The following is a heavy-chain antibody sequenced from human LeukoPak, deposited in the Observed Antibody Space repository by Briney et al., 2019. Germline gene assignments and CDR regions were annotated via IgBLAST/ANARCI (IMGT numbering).Heavy chain of an antibody. V-gene: IGHV3-33*03. J-gene: IGHJ4*02. Sequence: GGSLRLSCAASGFTFSSYGMHWVRQAPGKGLEWVAVIWYDGSNKYYADSVKGRFTISRDNAKNTLYLQMNSVRAEDTAVYYCIRSYDYWSQGILVTVSS. CDR1: GFTFSSYG. D-gene: IGHD1-26*01. CDR3: IRSYDY. CDR2: IWYDGSNK.